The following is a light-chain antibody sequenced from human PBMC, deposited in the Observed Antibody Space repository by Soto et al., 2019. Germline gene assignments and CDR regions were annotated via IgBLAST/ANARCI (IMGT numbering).Light chain of an antibody. J-gene: IGKJ2*01. CDR3: QQRSNWPPYT. CDR2: DAS. CDR1: QSVSSY. V-gene: IGKV3-11*01. Sequence: EIVLTQSPATLSLSPGERATLSCRASQSVSSYLAWYQQKPGQAPRLLIYDASHRPTGIPARFSGSGSGTDVTLTISSREPEDFAVDYCQQRSNWPPYTFGQGTMLEIK.